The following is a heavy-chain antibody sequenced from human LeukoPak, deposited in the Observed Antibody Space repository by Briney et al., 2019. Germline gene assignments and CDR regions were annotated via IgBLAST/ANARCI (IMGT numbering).Heavy chain of an antibody. D-gene: IGHD3-10*01. V-gene: IGHV1-8*03. Sequence: ASVKVSCKASGYAFTSYDINWVRHATGQGHQWMGWMNPNSGNTGYVQKFQGRVTITRNTSISTAYMELSSLRSEDTAVYYCARLRLRGGLDPWGQGTLVTVSS. J-gene: IGHJ5*02. CDR2: MNPNSGNT. CDR3: ARLRLRGGLDP. CDR1: GYAFTSYD.